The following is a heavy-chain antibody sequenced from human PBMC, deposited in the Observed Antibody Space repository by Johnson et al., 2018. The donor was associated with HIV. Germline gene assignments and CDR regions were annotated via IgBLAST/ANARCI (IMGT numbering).Heavy chain of an antibody. Sequence: VQLVESGGGLVQPGGSLRLSCAASGFTVSSNYMSWVRQAPGKGLEWVSAISGSGGSTYYADSVKGRFTISRDNSKNTLYLQMTSLRVEDADVYYCAKDFGDGYSRWCGFDFWGQGTMVTVSS. V-gene: IGHV3-23*04. CDR1: GFTVSSNY. D-gene: IGHD5-24*01. CDR2: ISGSGGST. CDR3: AKDFGDGYSRWCGFDF. J-gene: IGHJ3*01.